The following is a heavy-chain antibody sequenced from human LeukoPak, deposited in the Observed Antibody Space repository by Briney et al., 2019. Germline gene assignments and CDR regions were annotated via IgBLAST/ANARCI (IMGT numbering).Heavy chain of an antibody. CDR2: INHSGST. V-gene: IGHV4-34*01. D-gene: IGHD2-21*02. CDR3: ARVEVVVTASRRGSYFGY. CDR1: GGSFSGYY. J-gene: IGHJ4*02. Sequence: SETLSLTCAVCGGSFSGYYWSWIRQPPGKGPEWIGEINHSGSTNYNPSLKSRVTISVDTSKNQFSLKLSSVTAADTAVYYCARVEVVVTASRRGSYFGYWGQGTLVTVSS.